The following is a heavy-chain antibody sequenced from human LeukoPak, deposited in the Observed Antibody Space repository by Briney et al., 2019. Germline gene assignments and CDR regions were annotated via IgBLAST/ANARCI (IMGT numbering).Heavy chain of an antibody. D-gene: IGHD1-26*01. CDR2: INHSGST. Sequence: RPSETLSLTCAVYGGSFSGYYWSWIRQPPGKGLEWIGEINHSGSTNYNPSLKSRVTMLVDTSKNQFSLKLSSVTAAATAVYYCAGRDRGSLGFDYWGRETLVTVSS. CDR3: AGRDRGSLGFDY. CDR1: GGSFSGYY. V-gene: IGHV4-34*01. J-gene: IGHJ4*02.